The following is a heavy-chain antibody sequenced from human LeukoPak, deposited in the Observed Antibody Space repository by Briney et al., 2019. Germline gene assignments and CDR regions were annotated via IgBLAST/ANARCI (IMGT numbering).Heavy chain of an antibody. Sequence: ASLSLSCTASGDTFTTYDINWVRQAAGQGLEWMGWMNPNSGNTDNAQKFQGRVTMTKNTSINTAYMELTSLTAEDTAVYFCGRIAAPGNRRLNFWGQGTLVTVSS. CDR2: MNPNSGNT. CDR3: GRIAAPGNRRLNF. J-gene: IGHJ4*02. V-gene: IGHV1-8*01. CDR1: GDTFTTYD. D-gene: IGHD6-13*01.